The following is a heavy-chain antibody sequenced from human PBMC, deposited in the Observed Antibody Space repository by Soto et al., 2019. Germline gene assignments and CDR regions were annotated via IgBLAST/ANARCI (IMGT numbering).Heavy chain of an antibody. CDR2: IYYSGST. J-gene: IGHJ6*02. V-gene: IGHV4-59*08. CDR1: YGSISSYY. Sequence: QVQLQESGPGLVKPSETLSLTCTVSYGSISSYYWSWIRQPPGKGLEWIGYIYYSGSTNYNPSLKSRVPISVDTSKNQFSLKLSSVTAADTAVYYCARQGPYGMDVWGQGTTVTVSS. CDR3: ARQGPYGMDV.